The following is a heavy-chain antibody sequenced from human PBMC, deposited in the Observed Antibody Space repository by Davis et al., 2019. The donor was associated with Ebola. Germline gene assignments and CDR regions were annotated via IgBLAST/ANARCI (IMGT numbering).Heavy chain of an antibody. CDR2: IYSGGST. V-gene: IGHV3-53*01. Sequence: GGSLRLSCAASGFTVSSNYMSWVRQAPGKGLEWVSVIYSGGSTYYADSVKGRFTISRDNAKNSLYLQMNSLRAEDTAIYYCSKTSGWYNDYWGQGTLVTVSS. CDR1: GFTVSSNY. D-gene: IGHD6-19*01. J-gene: IGHJ4*02. CDR3: SKTSGWYNDY.